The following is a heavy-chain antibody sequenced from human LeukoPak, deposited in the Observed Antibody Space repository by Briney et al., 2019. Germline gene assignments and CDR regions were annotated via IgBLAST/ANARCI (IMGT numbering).Heavy chain of an antibody. CDR1: GFTFSSYA. D-gene: IGHD3-9*01. CDR3: AKRVYEILTGYLDP. CDR2: ISGSGGST. V-gene: IGHV3-23*01. J-gene: IGHJ5*02. Sequence: GGSLRLSRAASGFTFSSYAMRWVRQAPGKGLECVSAISGSGGSTYYADSVKGRFTISRDNSKNTLYLQMNSLRAEDTAVYYCAKRVYEILTGYLDPWGQGTLVTVSS.